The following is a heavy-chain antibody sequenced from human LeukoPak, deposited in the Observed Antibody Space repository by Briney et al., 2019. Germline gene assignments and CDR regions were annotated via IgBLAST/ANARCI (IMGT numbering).Heavy chain of an antibody. D-gene: IGHD3-16*01. V-gene: IGHV3-48*04. CDR3: AIRGSWGEPRPFDY. J-gene: IGHJ4*02. CDR1: GFTFSSYS. CDR2: ISSSSSII. Sequence: GGSLRLSCAASGFTFSSYSMNWVRQAPGKGLEWVSYISSSSSIIYYADSVKGRFTISRDNTKNSLYLQMNSLRAEHTAVYYCAIRGSWGEPRPFDYWGQGSLVTVSS.